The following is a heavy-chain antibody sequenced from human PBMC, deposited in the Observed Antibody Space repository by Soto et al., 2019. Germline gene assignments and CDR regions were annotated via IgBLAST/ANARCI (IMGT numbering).Heavy chain of an antibody. CDR2: ISGSGGST. Sequence: GESLKISCAASGFTFSSYAMSWVRQAPGKGLEWVSAISGSGGSTYYADSVKGRFTISRDNSKNTLYLQMNSLRAEDTAVYYCASRAIAVAGTSYYYGMDVWGQGTTVTVSS. J-gene: IGHJ6*02. CDR1: GFTFSSYA. V-gene: IGHV3-23*01. CDR3: ASRAIAVAGTSYYYGMDV. D-gene: IGHD6-19*01.